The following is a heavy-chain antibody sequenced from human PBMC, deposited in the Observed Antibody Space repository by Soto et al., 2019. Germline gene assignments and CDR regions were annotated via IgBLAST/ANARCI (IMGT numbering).Heavy chain of an antibody. Sequence: PGGSLRLSCAASGFTFSSYAMSWVRQAPGKGLEWVSAISGSGGSTYCADSVKGRFTISRDNSKNTLYLQMHSLRAEDTAVYYCAKGRKSLRYFDWLLLDPSFDYWGQGTLVTVSS. CDR2: ISGSGGST. D-gene: IGHD3-9*01. V-gene: IGHV3-23*01. J-gene: IGHJ4*02. CDR1: GFTFSSYA. CDR3: AKGRKSLRYFDWLLLDPSFDY.